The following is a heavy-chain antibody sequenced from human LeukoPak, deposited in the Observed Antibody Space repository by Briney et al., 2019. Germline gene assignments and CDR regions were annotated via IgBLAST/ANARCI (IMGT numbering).Heavy chain of an antibody. J-gene: IGHJ4*02. CDR3: ARSPGSGWYWTDY. CDR2: INPNSGGT. Sequence: ASVKVSCKASGYTFTGYYMHWVRQAPGQGLEWMGWINPNSGGTNYAQKFQGWVTMTRDTSISTAYMELSRLRSDDTAVYYCARSPGSGWYWTDYWGQGTLVTVSS. V-gene: IGHV1-2*04. D-gene: IGHD6-19*01. CDR1: GYTFTGYY.